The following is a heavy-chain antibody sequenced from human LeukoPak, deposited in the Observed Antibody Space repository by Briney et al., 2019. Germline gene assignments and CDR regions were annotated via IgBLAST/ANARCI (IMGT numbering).Heavy chain of an antibody. V-gene: IGHV4-34*01. J-gene: IGHJ5*02. CDR1: GGSFSGYY. Sequence: SETLSLTCAVYGGSFSGYYWSWIRQPPGKGLEWIGEINHSGSTNYNPSLKSRVTISVDTSKNQFSLKLGSVTAADTAVYYCARRKYLLLWFGELNWFDPWGQGTLVTVSS. D-gene: IGHD3-10*01. CDR3: ARRKYLLLWFGELNWFDP. CDR2: INHSGST.